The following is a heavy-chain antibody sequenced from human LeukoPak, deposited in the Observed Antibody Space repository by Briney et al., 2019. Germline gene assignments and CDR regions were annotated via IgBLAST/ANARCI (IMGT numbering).Heavy chain of an antibody. D-gene: IGHD5-24*01. Sequence: GGSLRLSCAASGFTFSSYGMHWVRQAPGKGLEWVAFIHYDGSNKYYADSVRGRFTNSRDNAKNTLYLQMNSLRAEDTAVYYCATEMATNPAFDYWGQGTLVTVSS. CDR2: IHYDGSNK. J-gene: IGHJ4*02. V-gene: IGHV3-30*02. CDR1: GFTFSSYG. CDR3: ATEMATNPAFDY.